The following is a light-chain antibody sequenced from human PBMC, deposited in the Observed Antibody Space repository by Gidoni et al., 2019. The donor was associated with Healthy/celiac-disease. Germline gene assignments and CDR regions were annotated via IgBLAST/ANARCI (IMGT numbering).Light chain of an antibody. V-gene: IGKV1-39*01. CDR3: QQSYSTPRT. Sequence: DIQMTQSPFYLSASVGDRVTSTCRASQSISSYLNWYQQKPGKAPNLLIYAASSLQSGVPSRFSGSGAGTDFTLTISSLQPEDFATYYCQQSYSTPRTFGQGTKVEIK. CDR2: AAS. CDR1: QSISSY. J-gene: IGKJ1*01.